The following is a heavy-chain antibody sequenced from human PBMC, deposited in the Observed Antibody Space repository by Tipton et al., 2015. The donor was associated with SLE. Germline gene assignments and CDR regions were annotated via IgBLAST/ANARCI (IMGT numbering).Heavy chain of an antibody. CDR2: ISYDGSNK. V-gene: IGHV3-30*04. J-gene: IGHJ1*01. Sequence: RSLRLSCAASGFTFSSYAIHWVRQAPGKGLEWVAVISYDGSNKYYADSVKGRFTISRDNAKNSLYLQMNSLRAEDTAVYYCARAGGQLSHFQHWGQGTLVTVSS. D-gene: IGHD6-6*01. CDR3: ARAGGQLSHFQH. CDR1: GFTFSSYA.